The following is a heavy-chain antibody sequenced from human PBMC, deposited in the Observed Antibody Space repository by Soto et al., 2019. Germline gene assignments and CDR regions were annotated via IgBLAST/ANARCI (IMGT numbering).Heavy chain of an antibody. CDR1: GSTFSSYA. CDR2: IIPIFGTA. V-gene: IGHV1-69*13. D-gene: IGHD6-13*01. J-gene: IGHJ6*02. CDR3: ARPIAAAAPSPYYYGMDV. Sequence: AAVKVSCKASGSTFSSYAISWVRQAPGQGLEWMGGIIPIFGTANYAQKFQGRVTITADESTSTAYMEPSSLRSEDTAVYYCARPIAAAAPSPYYYGMDVWGQGTTVTVSS.